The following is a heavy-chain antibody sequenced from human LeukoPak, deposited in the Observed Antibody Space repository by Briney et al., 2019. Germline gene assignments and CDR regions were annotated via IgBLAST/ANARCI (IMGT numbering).Heavy chain of an antibody. CDR1: GFTFSVYA. Sequence: GGSLRLSCAASGFTFSVYAMSWVRQAPGKGLEWVSAISGSGGSTYYADSVKGRFTISRDNSKNTLYLQMNSLRAEDTAVYYCAKEYYYDSSGSVGDAFDIWGQGTMVTVSS. CDR3: AKEYYYDSSGSVGDAFDI. J-gene: IGHJ3*02. V-gene: IGHV3-23*01. D-gene: IGHD3-22*01. CDR2: ISGSGGST.